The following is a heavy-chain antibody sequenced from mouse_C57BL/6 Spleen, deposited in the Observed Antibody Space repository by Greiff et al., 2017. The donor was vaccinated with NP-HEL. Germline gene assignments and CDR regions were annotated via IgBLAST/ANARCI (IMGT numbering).Heavy chain of an antibody. V-gene: IGHV7-3*01. Sequence: EVQLVESGGGLVQPGGSLSLSCAASGFTFTDYYMSWVRQPPGKALEWLGFIRNKANGYTTEYSASVKGRFTISRDNSQSILYLQMNALRAEDSATYYCASSTVVATGDWYFDVWGTGTTVTVSS. CDR1: GFTFTDYY. J-gene: IGHJ1*03. CDR2: IRNKANGYTT. D-gene: IGHD1-1*01. CDR3: ASSTVVATGDWYFDV.